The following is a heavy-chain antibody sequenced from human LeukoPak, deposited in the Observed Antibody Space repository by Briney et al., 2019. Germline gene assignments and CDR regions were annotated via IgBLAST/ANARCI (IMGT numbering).Heavy chain of an antibody. CDR1: GFTFSSYW. D-gene: IGHD5-18*01. Sequence: GGSLRLSCAASGFTFSSYWMSWVRQVPGKGREWVANVDQDGSEEYYVDSVKGRFTISRDNAKNSLYLQMNSLRAEDTAVYYCARDRGYFYWGQGTLVTVSS. CDR3: ARDRGYFY. V-gene: IGHV3-7*01. J-gene: IGHJ4*02. CDR2: VDQDGSEE.